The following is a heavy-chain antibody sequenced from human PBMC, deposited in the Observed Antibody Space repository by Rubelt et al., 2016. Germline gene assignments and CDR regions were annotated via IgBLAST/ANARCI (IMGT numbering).Heavy chain of an antibody. J-gene: IGHJ4*02. CDR2: IYWDDDK. D-gene: IGHD6-19*01. Sequence: QITLKESGPTLVKPTQTLTLTCTFSGFSLSTSRVGVGWIRHPPGKALEWLALIYWDDDKRYSPTLKNRHTNTKDTSKNQEVLTMTNMDPVDTATYHCAHKFNSGFDHWGQGTLVTVSS. CDR1: GFSLSTSRVG. CDR3: AHKFNSGFDH. V-gene: IGHV2-5*02.